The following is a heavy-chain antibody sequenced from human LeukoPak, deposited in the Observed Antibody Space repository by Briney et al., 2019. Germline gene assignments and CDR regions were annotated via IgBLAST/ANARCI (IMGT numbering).Heavy chain of an antibody. V-gene: IGHV3-7*05. J-gene: IGHJ4*02. CDR2: IKQDGSEK. D-gene: IGHD2-15*01. Sequence: PGGSLRLSCAASGFTLRNYWMSWVRQAPGKGLEWVADIKQDGSEKYYVDSVKGRFTISRDNAKNSLYLQMNSLRAEDTAVYYCASPCSGGSCYPTGGYYFDYWGQGTLVTVSS. CDR3: ASPCSGGSCYPTGGYYFDY. CDR1: GFTLRNYW.